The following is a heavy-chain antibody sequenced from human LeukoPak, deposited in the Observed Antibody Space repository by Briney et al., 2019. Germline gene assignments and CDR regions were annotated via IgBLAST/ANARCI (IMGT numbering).Heavy chain of an antibody. CDR2: IRYDGSNE. V-gene: IGHV3-30*02. CDR3: CGDFDY. D-gene: IGHD2-21*01. CDR1: GITFNSYG. Sequence: GGSLRLSCAASGITFNSYGMHWVRQAPDKGLEWVAFIRYDGSNEYYADSVKGRFTISRDNSKNTLYLQMNSLRGEDTAVYYCCGDFDYWGQGTLSPSPQ. J-gene: IGHJ4*02.